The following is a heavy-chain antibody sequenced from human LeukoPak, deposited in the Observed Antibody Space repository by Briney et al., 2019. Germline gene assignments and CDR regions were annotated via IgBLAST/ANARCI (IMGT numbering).Heavy chain of an antibody. CDR3: ARVGLENVLLWFRESYTPYYFDY. CDR2: MNPNSGNT. V-gene: IGHV1-8*01. D-gene: IGHD3-10*01. CDR1: GYTFTSYD. J-gene: IGHJ4*02. Sequence: ASVKASCKASGYTFTSYDINWVRQATGQGLEWMGWMNPNSGNTGYAQKFQGRVTMTRNTSISTAYMELSSLRSEDTAVYYCARVGLENVLLWFRESYTPYYFDYWGQGTLVTVSS.